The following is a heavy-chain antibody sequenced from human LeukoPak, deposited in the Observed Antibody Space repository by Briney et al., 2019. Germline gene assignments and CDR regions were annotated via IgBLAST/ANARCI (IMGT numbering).Heavy chain of an antibody. CDR1: GFTFSSYA. V-gene: IGHV3-30*04. CDR3: ARGDTTWELPHDY. J-gene: IGHJ4*02. Sequence: GGSLRLSCAASGFTFSSYAMHWVRQAPGTGLEWVAVISYDGSNKYYADSVKGRFTISRDNSKNTLYLQMNSLRAEDTAVYYCARGDTTWELPHDYWGQGTLVTVSS. D-gene: IGHD1-26*01. CDR2: ISYDGSNK.